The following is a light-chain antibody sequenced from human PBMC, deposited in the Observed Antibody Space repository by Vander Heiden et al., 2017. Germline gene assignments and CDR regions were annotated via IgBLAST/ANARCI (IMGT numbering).Light chain of an antibody. J-gene: IGKJ4*01. CDR2: DAS. Sequence: DIQMTQSPSSLSASVGDRVTITCQASQDISNYLNWYQQKPGKAPKLLIYDASNLETGVSSRFSGSGSGTDFTFTISSLQPEDFATYYCQQDDNLPLTFGGGTKVEIK. CDR1: QDISNY. CDR3: QQDDNLPLT. V-gene: IGKV1-33*01.